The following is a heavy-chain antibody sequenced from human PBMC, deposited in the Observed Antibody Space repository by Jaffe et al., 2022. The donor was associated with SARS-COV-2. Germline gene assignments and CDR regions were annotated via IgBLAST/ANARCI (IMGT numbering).Heavy chain of an antibody. CDR2: IYPGDSDT. J-gene: IGHJ4*02. V-gene: IGHV5-51*01. Sequence: EVQLVQSGAEVKKPGESLKISCEASGYSFTSYWIGWVRQMPGKGLEWMGIIYPGDSDTRYSPSFQGQVTMSADKSITTAYLQWSSLKASDTAMYYCARPHYDSDGYHLSHFDYWGQGTLVTVPS. CDR1: GYSFTSYW. CDR3: ARPHYDSDGYHLSHFDY. D-gene: IGHD3-22*01.